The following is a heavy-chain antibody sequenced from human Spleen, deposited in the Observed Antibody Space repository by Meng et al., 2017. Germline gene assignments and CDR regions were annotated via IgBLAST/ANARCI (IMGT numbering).Heavy chain of an antibody. CDR3: ARDKVVGDTRFDP. J-gene: IGHJ5*02. D-gene: IGHD1-26*01. V-gene: IGHV3-7*01. CDR2: IKQDGSDK. Sequence: GESLKISCAAPGFTFSNYWMSWVRQAPGKGLEWVANIKQDGSDKYYVDSVKGRFTISRDNAKNSLYLQMNSLRAEDTAVYYCARDKVVGDTRFDPWGQGTLVTVSS. CDR1: GFTFSNYW.